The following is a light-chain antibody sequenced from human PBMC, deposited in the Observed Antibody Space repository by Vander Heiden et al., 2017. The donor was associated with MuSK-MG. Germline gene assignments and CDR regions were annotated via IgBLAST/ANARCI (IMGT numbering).Light chain of an antibody. CDR3: QQRGSSPYT. CDR1: QSVWSNF. CDR2: GAS. Sequence: DIVSTQSPGSLSLSPGDRATLACRASQSVWSNFLSWYQKKPGQAPRLVIYGASNRAPGIPDRVSGSGSGTEFTLTISRLEPEDFAVYYCQQRGSSPYTFGQGTNLEIK. J-gene: IGKJ2*01. V-gene: IGKV3-20*01.